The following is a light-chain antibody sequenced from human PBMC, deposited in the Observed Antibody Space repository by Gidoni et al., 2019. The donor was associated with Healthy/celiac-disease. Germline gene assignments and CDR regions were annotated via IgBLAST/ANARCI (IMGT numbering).Light chain of an antibody. CDR3: QQYNSYST. V-gene: IGKV1-5*03. J-gene: IGKJ1*01. CDR2: KAS. CDR1: QSISSW. Sequence: DIHMTQSPSTLSASVGDRVTITCRASQSISSWLAWYQQKPGKAPKLLIYKASSLESGVPSRFSGSGSGTECTLTISSLQPDDFATYYCQQYNSYSTFGQGTKVEIK.